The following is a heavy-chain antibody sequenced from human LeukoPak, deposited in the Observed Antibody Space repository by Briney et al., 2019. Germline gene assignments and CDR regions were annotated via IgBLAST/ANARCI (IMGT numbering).Heavy chain of an antibody. Sequence: LETLSLTCTVSGGSISSYYWSWIRQPAGKGLEWIGRIYTSGSTNYNPSLKSRVTMSVDTSKNQFSLKLSSVTAADTAVYYCARVKVNNWNDLLGFDPWGQGTLVTVSS. V-gene: IGHV4-4*07. D-gene: IGHD1-20*01. J-gene: IGHJ5*02. CDR1: GGSISSYY. CDR3: ARVKVNNWNDLLGFDP. CDR2: IYTSGST.